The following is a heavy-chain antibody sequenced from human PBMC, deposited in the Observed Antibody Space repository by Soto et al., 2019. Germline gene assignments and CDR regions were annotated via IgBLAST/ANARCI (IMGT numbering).Heavy chain of an antibody. CDR3: ATNSGSYAS. J-gene: IGHJ5*02. CDR1: GFTFSSYW. CDR2: IKYDASEK. D-gene: IGHD3-10*01. V-gene: IGHV3-7*01. Sequence: DVQLVESGGGLVQPGGSLRLSCAASGFTFSSYWMSWVRQAPGKGLEWVANIKYDASEKYYVDSVKGRFTISSDNAKNSLYLQMNSLRAEDTAVYYCATNSGSYASWGQGTLVTVSS.